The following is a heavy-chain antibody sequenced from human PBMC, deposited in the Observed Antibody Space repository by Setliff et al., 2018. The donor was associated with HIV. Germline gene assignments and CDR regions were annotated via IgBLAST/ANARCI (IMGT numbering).Heavy chain of an antibody. J-gene: IGHJ4*02. CDR1: GFSFGSHS. Sequence: PGESLTISCAASGFSFGSHSMHWVRQAPGKGLEWIASINSGSNYIYYIDSVKGRFTISRDNAKKSLYLQMSSLRAEDAAVYYCARGLSGGYCSGGSCYPFDLWGQGTQVTVSS. V-gene: IGHV3-21*01. CDR2: INSGSNYI. D-gene: IGHD2-15*01. CDR3: ARGLSGGYCSGGSCYPFDL.